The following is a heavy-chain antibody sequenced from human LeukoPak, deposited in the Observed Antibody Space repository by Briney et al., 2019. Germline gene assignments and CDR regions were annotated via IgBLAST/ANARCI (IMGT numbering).Heavy chain of an antibody. V-gene: IGHV4-61*02. Sequence: PSHALSLTCAVAGGSISIVRDCWSCIRHPGGKGREWGGRIYSSGRTNYNPSLKSRVTITVDTSQNQFSLKPSSLTAAATAVYYRERGPGYSYTFHSWGQGSMVTVSS. J-gene: IGHJ1*01. D-gene: IGHD5-18*01. CDR2: IYSSGRT. CDR1: GGSISIVRDC. CDR3: ERGPGYSYTFHS.